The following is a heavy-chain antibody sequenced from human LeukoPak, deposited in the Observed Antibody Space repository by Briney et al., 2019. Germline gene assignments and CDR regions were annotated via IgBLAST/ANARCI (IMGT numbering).Heavy chain of an antibody. CDR1: LGSTRNYL. CDR3: ASSSIGVLL. J-gene: IGHJ4*02. D-gene: IGHD6-19*01. V-gene: IGHV4-59*01. Sequence: PSETLSLTCMISLGSTRNYLWRDVRQPPGNGLEWSEYFYNSGSTNYNPSLKSRATILVDTSKKQSSLKLSSLTAADTAVYYCASSSIGVLLRGQGVLVTVSS. CDR2: FYNSGST.